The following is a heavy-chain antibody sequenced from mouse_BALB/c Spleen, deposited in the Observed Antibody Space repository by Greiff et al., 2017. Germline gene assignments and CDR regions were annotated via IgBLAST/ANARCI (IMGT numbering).Heavy chain of an antibody. D-gene: IGHD1-1*01. V-gene: IGHV1-80*01. CDR2: IYPGDGDT. CDR1: GYAFSSYW. Sequence: VKLQESGAELVRPGSSVKISCKASGYAFSSYWMNWVKQRPGQGLEWIGQIYPGDGDTNYNGKFKGKATLTADKSSSTAYMQLSSLTSEDSAVYFCARRISSSAWFAYWGQGTLVTVSA. J-gene: IGHJ3*01. CDR3: ARRISSSAWFAY.